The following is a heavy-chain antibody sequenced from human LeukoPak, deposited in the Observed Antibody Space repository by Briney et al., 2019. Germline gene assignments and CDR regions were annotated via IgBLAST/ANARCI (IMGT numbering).Heavy chain of an antibody. CDR2: IYYSGST. CDR3: ARDRSSGWLNWFDP. V-gene: IGHV4-39*07. Sequence: SETLSLTSTVSGGSISSSSYYWGWIRQPPGKGLEWIGSIYYSGSTYYNPSLKSRVTISLDTSRNRFSLNLSSVTATDTAVYFCARDRSSGWLNWFDPWGQGTLVTVSP. D-gene: IGHD6-19*01. CDR1: GGSISSSSYY. J-gene: IGHJ5*02.